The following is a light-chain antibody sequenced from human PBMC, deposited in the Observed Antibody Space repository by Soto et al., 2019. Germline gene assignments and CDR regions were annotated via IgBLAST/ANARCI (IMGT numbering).Light chain of an antibody. CDR3: QQRSNWPPWT. Sequence: EIVMTQSPATLSVSPGERATLSCRASQSVSSYLAWYQQKPGQAPRLLIYGASTRATGIPARFSGSGSGTEFTLTISSLQSEDFAVYYCQQRSNWPPWTFGQGTKVDIK. CDR1: QSVSSY. CDR2: GAS. J-gene: IGKJ1*01. V-gene: IGKV3-15*01.